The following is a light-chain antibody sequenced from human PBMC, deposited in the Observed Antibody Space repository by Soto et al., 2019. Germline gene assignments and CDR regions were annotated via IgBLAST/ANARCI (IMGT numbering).Light chain of an antibody. CDR1: QSVRRY. CDR3: HQRNWPQYT. Sequence: EIVLTQSPATLSLSPGQSATLSCRASQSVRRYVSWYQQKPGQAPRLLIYDASNRATGIPARFSGSGSETDFTLTSSRLGPEYLAECYCHQRNWPQYTFGQGTKLEIK. CDR2: DAS. J-gene: IGKJ2*01. V-gene: IGKV3-11*01.